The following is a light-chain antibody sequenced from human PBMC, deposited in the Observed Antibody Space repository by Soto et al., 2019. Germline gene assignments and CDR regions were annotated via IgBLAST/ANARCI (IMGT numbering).Light chain of an antibody. CDR2: STS. J-gene: IGKJ5*01. V-gene: IGKV1D-12*01. CDR1: QNINRW. Sequence: DIQMTQSPSSVSASVGDRVTITCRASQNINRWLGWYQQKPGKVPEVLIYSTSTLQPGVPSRFSGSGSGTDFTLTISGLQREDSGTYYCQQAYTFPITFGQGTRLEI. CDR3: QQAYTFPIT.